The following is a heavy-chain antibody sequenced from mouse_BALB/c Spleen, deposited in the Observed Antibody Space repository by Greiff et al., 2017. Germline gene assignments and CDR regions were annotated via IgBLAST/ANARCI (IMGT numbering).Heavy chain of an antibody. J-gene: IGHJ4*01. V-gene: IGHV1S135*01. Sequence: VQLQQSGPELMKPGASVKISCKASGYSFTSYYMHWVKQSHGKSLEWIGYIDPFNGGTSYNQKFKGKATLTVDKSSSTAYMHLSSLTSEDSAVYYCALLLRGAMDYWGQGTSVTVSS. CDR2: IDPFNGGT. CDR1: GYSFTSYY. D-gene: IGHD1-1*01. CDR3: ALLLRGAMDY.